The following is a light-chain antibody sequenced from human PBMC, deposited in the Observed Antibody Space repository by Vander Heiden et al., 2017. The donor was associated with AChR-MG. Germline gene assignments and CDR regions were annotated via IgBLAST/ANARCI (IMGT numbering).Light chain of an antibody. CDR3: GADLGSGSNFVLWV. V-gene: IGLV9-49*01. CDR1: SAYSNLK. CDR2: VGTGGIVG. J-gene: IGLJ3*02. Sequence: QPVVPQPPSASASLGASVTLISTLTSAYSNLKVDGYQQRPGKGPRCVMRVGTGGIVGPKGDGVPDRVSVWGSGLNRYLTIENVQEEDESDYHCGADLGSGSNFVLWVFGGGTKLTVL.